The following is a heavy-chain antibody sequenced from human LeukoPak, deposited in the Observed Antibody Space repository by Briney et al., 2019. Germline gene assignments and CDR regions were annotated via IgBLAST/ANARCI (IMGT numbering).Heavy chain of an antibody. Sequence: SGGSLRLSCAASGFAFSNFAMHWVRQAPGKGLEWVAVVSYEGTIKYYSDSAKGRFTISRDNSNSLISLQMDNLTTEDTAVYYCAREKFDSWGQGTLVIVS. J-gene: IGHJ5*01. CDR1: GFAFSNFA. CDR3: AREKFDS. CDR2: VSYEGTIK. V-gene: IGHV3-30*14.